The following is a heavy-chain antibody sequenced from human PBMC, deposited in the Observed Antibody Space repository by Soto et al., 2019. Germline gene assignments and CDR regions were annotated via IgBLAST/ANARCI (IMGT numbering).Heavy chain of an antibody. D-gene: IGHD6-13*01. J-gene: IGHJ4*02. V-gene: IGHV5-51*01. Sequence: GESLKISCKGSGYSFTKYWIGWVRQMPGKGLEWMGIICPGDSDSRYSPSFQGQVTISADKSISTAYLQWSSLKASDTAMYYCARQEMYSTSPFDYWGQGTLVTVSS. CDR2: ICPGDSDS. CDR1: GYSFTKYW. CDR3: ARQEMYSTSPFDY.